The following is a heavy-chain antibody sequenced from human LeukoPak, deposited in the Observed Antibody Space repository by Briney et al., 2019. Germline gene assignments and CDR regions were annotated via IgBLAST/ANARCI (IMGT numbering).Heavy chain of an antibody. CDR3: ARPTMSYYDSFGYYRDFDY. Sequence: SVKVSCKTSGGTFNTYTLNWVRQAPGQGLEWVGGIIPIHGTTNYAQKFQGRVTITADESTSTAYMELSSLTSEDTAVYYCARPTMSYYDSFGYYRDFDYWGQGTLVTVS. V-gene: IGHV1-69*13. D-gene: IGHD3-22*01. J-gene: IGHJ4*02. CDR1: GGTFNTYT. CDR2: IIPIHGTT.